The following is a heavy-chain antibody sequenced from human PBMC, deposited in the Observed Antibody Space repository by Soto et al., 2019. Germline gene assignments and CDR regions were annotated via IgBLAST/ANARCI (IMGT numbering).Heavy chain of an antibody. J-gene: IGHJ4*02. CDR3: AREGYNFGPFDY. V-gene: IGHV4-59*01. CDR1: GGSLSSYY. CDR2: ISYSGTT. D-gene: IGHD5-18*01. Sequence: SETLSLTCTVSGGSLSSYYWSWIRRPPGMGLEWIASISYSGTTNYNYSLKSRVTISIDTSKNQFSLKFNSVTAADTAVYYCAREGYNFGPFDYWGQGALVT.